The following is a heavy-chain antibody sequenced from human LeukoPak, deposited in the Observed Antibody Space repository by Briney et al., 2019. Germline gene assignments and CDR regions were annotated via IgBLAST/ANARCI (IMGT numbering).Heavy chain of an antibody. CDR1: GFTFSSYE. D-gene: IGHD3-22*01. J-gene: IGHJ4*02. CDR3: ARALYYYDSSGYYLGGFDY. CDR2: IGSSGRTI. V-gene: IGHV3-48*03. Sequence: SGGSLRLSCAASGFTFSSYEMNWVRQAPGKGLEWVSYIGSSGRTIYYADSVKGRFTISRDNAKNSLYLQMNSLRAEDTAVYYCARALYYYDSSGYYLGGFDYWGQGTLVTVSS.